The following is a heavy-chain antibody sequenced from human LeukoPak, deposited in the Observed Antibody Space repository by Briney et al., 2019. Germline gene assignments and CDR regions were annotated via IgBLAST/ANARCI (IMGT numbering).Heavy chain of an antibody. Sequence: PSETLSLTCTVSGVSISSGGFSWSWIRQAPGKGLEWLGFLYYSGSTHYNPSLKSRSTILVDTSKNQFFLNLSSVTAADTAVYYCVRGFVYGFYDWGQGTLVTVSS. CDR2: LYYSGST. CDR3: VRGFVYGFYD. V-gene: IGHV4-30-4*07. J-gene: IGHJ4*02. CDR1: GVSISSGGFS. D-gene: IGHD5/OR15-5a*01.